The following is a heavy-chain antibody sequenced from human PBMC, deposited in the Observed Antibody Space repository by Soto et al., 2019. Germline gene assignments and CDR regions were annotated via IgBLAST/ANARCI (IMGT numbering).Heavy chain of an antibody. CDR1: GDSINNSHW. J-gene: IGHJ5*02. CDR3: AREVNSSPARGPNWFDP. D-gene: IGHD6-13*01. V-gene: IGHV4-4*02. Sequence: QVQLQESGPGLVQPSGTLSLTCAVSGDSINNSHWWSWVRQTPGKGLEWIGETYHSGTTNYNPSLKTRVTISIDKSKNQLSLKMTSVTAADTAVYYCAREVNSSPARGPNWFDPWGQGTLVTLSS. CDR2: TYHSGTT.